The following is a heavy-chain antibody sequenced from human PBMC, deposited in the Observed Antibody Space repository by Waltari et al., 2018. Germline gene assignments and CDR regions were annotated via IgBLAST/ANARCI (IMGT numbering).Heavy chain of an antibody. D-gene: IGHD2-2*01. V-gene: IGHV3-74*01. CDR2: IDSDGVTP. CDR1: GFTFRSYW. J-gene: IGHJ4*02. Sequence: EVHLVESGGGLVQPGGSLRLSCVASGFTFRSYWRHWVREAPGKGLVWVSRIDSDGVTPNDAGSVKGRFNIARDNAKNTLYLQMHMLRAEDTAVYYCARAAVPAAIRGDFDYCGQGTLVIVSS. CDR3: ARAAVPAAIRGDFDY.